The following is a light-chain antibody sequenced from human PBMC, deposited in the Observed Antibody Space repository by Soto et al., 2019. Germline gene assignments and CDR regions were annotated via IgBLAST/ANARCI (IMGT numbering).Light chain of an antibody. CDR3: QQFNSNPLT. V-gene: IGKV1-5*03. J-gene: IGKJ4*01. CDR2: KAS. CDR1: QSVSSW. Sequence: DIQMTQSPSTLSASVGDRVTITCRASQSVSSWLAWYQQKPGTVPKLLIYKASSLESGVPSRFSGRGSGTEFTLTISILQPDDFASYYCQQFNSNPLTFGGGTKVEIK.